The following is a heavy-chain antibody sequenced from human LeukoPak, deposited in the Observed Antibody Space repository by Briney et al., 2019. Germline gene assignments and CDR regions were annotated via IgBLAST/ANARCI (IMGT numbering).Heavy chain of an antibody. J-gene: IGHJ5*02. Sequence: GESLKISCKGSGSIFTSYWIGWVRRLPGKGLEWMGIIYPGDSDTRYSPSFQGQVTISAHKSISTAYLQWSSLKASDTAMYYCARHGERGYYDSSGYSWFDPWGQGTLVTVSS. D-gene: IGHD3-22*01. V-gene: IGHV5-51*01. CDR2: IYPGDSDT. CDR3: ARHGERGYYDSSGYSWFDP. CDR1: GSIFTSYW.